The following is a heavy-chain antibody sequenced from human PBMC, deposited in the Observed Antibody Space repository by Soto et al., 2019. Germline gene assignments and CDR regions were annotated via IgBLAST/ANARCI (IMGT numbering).Heavy chain of an antibody. J-gene: IGHJ4*02. CDR3: ARRNTSGFLRYFDN. Sequence: QMQLVQSGAEVKKPGSSVKVSCKASGGTLNSFMNYPINWVRQAPGQGLEWMGGIVPNVGTVNYAQKFQGRVTITADKSTGTAYMEVSSLRSEDTALYYCARRNTSGFLRYFDNWGQGTLVTVSS. V-gene: IGHV1-69*06. CDR1: GGTLNSFMNYP. CDR2: IVPNVGTV. D-gene: IGHD3-3*01.